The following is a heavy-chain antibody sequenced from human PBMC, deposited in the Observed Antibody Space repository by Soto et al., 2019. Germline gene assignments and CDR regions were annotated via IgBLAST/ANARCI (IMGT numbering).Heavy chain of an antibody. CDR2: IYWDDDK. V-gene: IGHV2-5*02. CDR1: GFSLSTSGVG. CDR3: AHRPVSITGTNWFDP. D-gene: IGHD1-20*01. Sequence: QITLKESGPTLVKPTQTLTLTCTFSGFSLSTSGVGVGWIRLPPGKALEWLALIYWDDDKRYSPSLKNRLTITKDTSKNQVVLTMTNMDPVDTATYYCAHRPVSITGTNWFDPWGQGTLVTVSS. J-gene: IGHJ5*02.